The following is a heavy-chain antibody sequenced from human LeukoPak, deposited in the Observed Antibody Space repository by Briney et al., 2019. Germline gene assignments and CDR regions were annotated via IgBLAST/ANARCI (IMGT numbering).Heavy chain of an antibody. CDR3: ARDLSGSGWYD. J-gene: IGHJ4*02. Sequence: SETLSLTCTVSGGSISSYYWNWIRQPPGKGLEWIGYIYYSGSTNYNPSLKSRVTISVDTSNNQFSLRLTSVTTADTAVYYCARDLSGSGWYDWGQGTLVTVSS. CDR1: GGSISSYY. D-gene: IGHD6-19*01. V-gene: IGHV4-59*01. CDR2: IYYSGST.